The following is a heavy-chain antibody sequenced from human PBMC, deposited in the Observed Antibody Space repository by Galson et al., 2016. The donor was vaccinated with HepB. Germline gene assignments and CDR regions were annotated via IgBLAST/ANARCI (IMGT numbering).Heavy chain of an antibody. CDR3: SSPGGGSYPDFDY. D-gene: IGHD1-26*01. J-gene: IGHJ4*02. CDR1: GYIFTYRY. V-gene: IGHV1-45*02. CDR2: ITPFNGHT. Sequence: SVKVSCKASGYIFTYRYLHWVRQAPGQAPEWMGWITPFNGHTTYAQKFQDRVTITGDTSMTTAYMELNSLRSEDTAMYYCSSPGGGSYPDFDYWGQGTLVTVSS.